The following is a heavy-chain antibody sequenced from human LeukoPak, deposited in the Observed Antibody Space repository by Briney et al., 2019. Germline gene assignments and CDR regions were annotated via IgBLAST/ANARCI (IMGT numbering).Heavy chain of an antibody. Sequence: GRSLRLSCVGSGFAFHDYAMHWVRRPPGKGLEWVSAINWNSDTKAYADSVKGRFTISRDHARNSLYLQMDSLRPEDTALYYCAKDTGGNGAYFYAMDVWGQGTSVTVSS. CDR2: INWNSDTK. CDR3: AKDTGGNGAYFYAMDV. V-gene: IGHV3-9*01. CDR1: GFAFHDYA. D-gene: IGHD4-23*01. J-gene: IGHJ6*02.